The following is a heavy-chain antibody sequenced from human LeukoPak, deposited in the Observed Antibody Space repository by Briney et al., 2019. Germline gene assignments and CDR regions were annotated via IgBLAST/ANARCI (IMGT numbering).Heavy chain of an antibody. Sequence: PSETLSLTCAVYGGSFSGYYWSWIRQPPGKGLEWIGEINHSGSTNYNPSLKSRVTISVDTSKNQFSLKLSSVTAADTAVYYCARVRGSIYYFDYLGQGTLVTVSS. CDR1: GGSFSGYY. V-gene: IGHV4-34*01. CDR3: ARVRGSIYYFDY. J-gene: IGHJ4*02. D-gene: IGHD3-10*01. CDR2: INHSGST.